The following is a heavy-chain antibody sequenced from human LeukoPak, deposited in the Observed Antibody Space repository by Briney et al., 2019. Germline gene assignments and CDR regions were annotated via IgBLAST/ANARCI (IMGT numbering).Heavy chain of an antibody. J-gene: IGHJ3*02. CDR3: AKAGSIFGVAYDAFDI. CDR1: GFTFSSYA. D-gene: IGHD3-3*01. Sequence: GGSLRLSCAASGFTFSSYAMSWVRQAPGKGLEWVSAISGSGGSTFYADSVKGRFTISRDNSKNTLYLQMNSLRAEDTAVYYCAKAGSIFGVAYDAFDIWGQGTMVTVSS. CDR2: ISGSGGST. V-gene: IGHV3-23*01.